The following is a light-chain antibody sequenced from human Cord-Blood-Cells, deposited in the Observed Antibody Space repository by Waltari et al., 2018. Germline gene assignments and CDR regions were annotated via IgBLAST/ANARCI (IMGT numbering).Light chain of an antibody. CDR2: DGS. J-gene: IGLJ1*01. V-gene: IGLV2-11*01. CDR1: RSDVGGYLY. Sequence: QSPLTLPRPVCGLPGRSVTISCTGTRSDVGGYLYATWSQQHPGKAPKLMLYDGSKRPSGVPERVSGSKSCNTASLTISGLQAEDEADYYCCSYAGSYTFVFGTGTKVTVL. CDR3: CSYAGSYTFV.